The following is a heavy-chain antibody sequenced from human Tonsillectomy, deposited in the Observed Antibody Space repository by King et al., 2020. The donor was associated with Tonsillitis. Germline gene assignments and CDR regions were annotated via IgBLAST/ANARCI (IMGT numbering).Heavy chain of an antibody. V-gene: IGHV4-34*01. Sequence: QVQLQQWGAGLLKPSETLSLTCAVYGGSFSGYYWSWIRQPPGKGLEWIGEINHSGSTNYNPSLKSRVTISVDTSKNQFSLKLSSVTAADTAVYYCARRAGQWRRFDYWGQGTLVTVSS. CDR3: ARRAGQWRRFDY. J-gene: IGHJ4*02. D-gene: IGHD6-19*01. CDR1: GGSFSGYY. CDR2: INHSGST.